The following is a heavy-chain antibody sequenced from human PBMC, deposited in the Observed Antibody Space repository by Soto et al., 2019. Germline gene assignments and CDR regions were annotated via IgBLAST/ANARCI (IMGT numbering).Heavy chain of an antibody. CDR2: ISAYNGNT. V-gene: IGHV1-18*01. CDR3: AREASSSSWVGPLDY. D-gene: IGHD6-13*01. CDR1: GYTFTSYG. J-gene: IGHJ4*02. Sequence: ASVKVSCKASGYTFTSYGISWVRQAPGQGLEWTGWISAYNGNTNYAQKLQGRVTMTTDTSTSTAYMELRSLRSDDTAVYYCAREASSSSWVGPLDYWGQGTLVTVSS.